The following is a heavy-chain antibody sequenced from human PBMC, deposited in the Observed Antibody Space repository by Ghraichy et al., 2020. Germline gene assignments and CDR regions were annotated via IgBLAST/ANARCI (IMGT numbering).Heavy chain of an antibody. V-gene: IGHV1-2*06. D-gene: IGHD1-26*01. Sequence: ASVQVSCKASGYTFTGYYMSWVRQAPGQGLEWMGRIHPQTGGAKYTQKFQGRVTMTRDTSISTAYMEVSSLRSDDTAVYYCARGDLADWGQGTLVTVSS. J-gene: IGHJ4*02. CDR1: GYTFTGYY. CDR2: IHPQTGGA. CDR3: ARGDLAD.